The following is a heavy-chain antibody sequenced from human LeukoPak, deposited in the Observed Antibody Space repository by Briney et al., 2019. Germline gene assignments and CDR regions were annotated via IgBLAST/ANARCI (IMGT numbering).Heavy chain of an antibody. V-gene: IGHV1-18*01. D-gene: IGHD6-19*01. Sequence: ASVKVSCKASGYTFTSYGISWVRQAPGQGLEWMGWISAYNGNTNYAQKLQGRVTMTTDTSTSTAYMELRSLRSDDTAVYYCARELDSSGWYGQNFWGQGTLVTVSS. CDR2: ISAYNGNT. CDR3: ARELDSSGWYGQNF. J-gene: IGHJ4*02. CDR1: GYTFTSYG.